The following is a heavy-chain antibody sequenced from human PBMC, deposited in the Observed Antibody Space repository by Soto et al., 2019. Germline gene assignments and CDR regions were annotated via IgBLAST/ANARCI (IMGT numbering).Heavy chain of an antibody. D-gene: IGHD1-26*01. CDR3: ARDFDGFRSRSDAFDI. V-gene: IGHV3-11*01. CDR1: GFTFSDYY. J-gene: IGHJ3*02. CDR2: ISSSGSTI. Sequence: GGSLRLSCAASGFTFSDYYMSWIRQAPGKGLEWVSYISSSGSTIYYADSVKGRFTISRDNAKNSLYLQMNSLRAEDTAVYYCARDFDGFRSRSDAFDIWGQGTMVTVSS.